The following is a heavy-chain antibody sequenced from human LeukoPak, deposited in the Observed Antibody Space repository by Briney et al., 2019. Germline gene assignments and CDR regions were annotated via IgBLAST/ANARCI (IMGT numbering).Heavy chain of an antibody. Sequence: PGGSLRLSCAASGFTFSSYAMSWVRQAPGKGLEWVSLIYSGGSTYYADSVKGRFTISRDNSKNTLYLQMNSLRADDTAVYYCASYSSLDYWGQGTLVTVSS. J-gene: IGHJ4*02. CDR3: ASYSSLDY. V-gene: IGHV3-23*03. CDR1: GFTFSSYA. D-gene: IGHD3-22*01. CDR2: IYSGGST.